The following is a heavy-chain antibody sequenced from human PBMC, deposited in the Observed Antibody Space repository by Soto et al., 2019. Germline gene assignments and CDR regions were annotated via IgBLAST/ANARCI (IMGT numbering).Heavy chain of an antibody. D-gene: IGHD1-1*01. Sequence: GASVKVSCKASGGTFSSYAISWVRQAPGQGLEWMGGIIPIFGTANYAQKFQGRVTITADESTSTAYMELSSLRSEDTAVYYCARDFRNVLTRYYYCGMDVWGQGTTGTGSS. CDR2: IIPIFGTA. CDR1: GGTFSSYA. J-gene: IGHJ6*02. CDR3: ARDFRNVLTRYYYCGMDV. V-gene: IGHV1-69*13.